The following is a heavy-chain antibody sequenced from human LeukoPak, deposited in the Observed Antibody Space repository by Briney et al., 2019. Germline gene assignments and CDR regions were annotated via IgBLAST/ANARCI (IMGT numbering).Heavy chain of an antibody. CDR1: GYTFTSYG. D-gene: IGHD3-3*01. V-gene: IGHV1-18*01. J-gene: IGHJ4*02. Sequence: ASVKVSCKASGYTFTSYGISWVRQAPGQGLEWMGWISAYNGNTNYAQKLQGRVTMTTDTSTSTAYMERRSLRSDDTAVYYCARDRRGIFGVVPFDYWGQGTLVTVSS. CDR2: ISAYNGNT. CDR3: ARDRRGIFGVVPFDY.